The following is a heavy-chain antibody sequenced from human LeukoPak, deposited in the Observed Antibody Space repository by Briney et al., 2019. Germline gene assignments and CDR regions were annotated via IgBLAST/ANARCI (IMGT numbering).Heavy chain of an antibody. Sequence: SETLSLTCTVSGGSISSYYWSWTRQPPGRGLEWIGYIYYSGSTKYNPSLKSRVTISVDTSKNQFFLKLSSVTAADTAVYYCANGVRGVIIDYWGQGTLVSVSS. CDR1: GGSISSYY. CDR3: ANGVRGVIIDY. CDR2: IYYSGST. D-gene: IGHD3-10*01. V-gene: IGHV4-59*01. J-gene: IGHJ4*02.